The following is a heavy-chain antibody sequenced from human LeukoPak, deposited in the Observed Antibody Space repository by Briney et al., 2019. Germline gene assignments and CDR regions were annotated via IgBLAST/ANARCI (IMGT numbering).Heavy chain of an antibody. D-gene: IGHD6-13*01. CDR3: AREVAAAAKLDY. Sequence: GGSLRLSCADSGFTFSDYYMNWIRQAPGKGLEWISFISTSGNTIYYADSVKGRFTLSRDSAKNSLYLQMNSLRADDTAMYYCAREVAAAAKLDYWGQGTLVTVSS. J-gene: IGHJ4*02. CDR2: ISTSGNTI. V-gene: IGHV3-11*01. CDR1: GFTFSDYY.